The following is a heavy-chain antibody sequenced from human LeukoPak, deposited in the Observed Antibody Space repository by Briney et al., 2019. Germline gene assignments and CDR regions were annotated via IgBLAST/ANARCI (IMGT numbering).Heavy chain of an antibody. J-gene: IGHJ5*02. Sequence: SQTLSLTCAISGDIVSSNSVTWHWIRQSPSRGLEWLCRTYYRSTWYNDYAVSVRGRITVNPDTSKNQFSLHLNSVTPEDTAVYYCARRLTQYDCFDPWGQGILVTVSS. CDR2: TYYRSTWYN. D-gene: IGHD2-2*01. V-gene: IGHV6-1*01. CDR1: GDIVSSNSVT. CDR3: ARRLTQYDCFDP.